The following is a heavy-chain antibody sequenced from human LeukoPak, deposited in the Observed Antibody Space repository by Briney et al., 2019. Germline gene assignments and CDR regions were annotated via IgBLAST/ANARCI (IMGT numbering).Heavy chain of an antibody. Sequence: GGSLGLSCAVSGFTFSNAWMSWVRQAPGKGLEWVGRIKSETDGGTTDYAAPVKGRFTVSRDDSKNTLYLQMNSLKTEDTAVYYCTTIRGFCSGGSCFGYWGQGTLVTVSS. CDR2: IKSETDGGTT. D-gene: IGHD2-15*01. V-gene: IGHV3-15*01. J-gene: IGHJ4*02. CDR3: TTIRGFCSGGSCFGY. CDR1: GFTFSNAW.